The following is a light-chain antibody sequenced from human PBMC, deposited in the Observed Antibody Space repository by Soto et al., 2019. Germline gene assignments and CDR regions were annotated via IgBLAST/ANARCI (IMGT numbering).Light chain of an antibody. V-gene: IGLV1-44*01. Sequence: QSVLTQPPSASGTPGQRVTISCSGSSSNIGSYTVSWYQQLPGAAPKLLIYSNNQRPSGVPDRFSGSKSGTSASLGISGLQSEDEADYYCAAWDDSLNGVLFXGGTQLTVL. CDR3: AAWDDSLNGVL. CDR2: SNN. J-gene: IGLJ2*01. CDR1: SSNIGSYT.